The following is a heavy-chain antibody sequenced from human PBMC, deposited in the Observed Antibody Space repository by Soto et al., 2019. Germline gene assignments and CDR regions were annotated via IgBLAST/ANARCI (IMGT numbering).Heavy chain of an antibody. CDR1: GFTFSSYG. Sequence: GGSLRLSCAASGFTFSSYGMHWVRQAPGKGLEWVAVISYDGSNKYYADSVKGRFTISRDNSKNTLYLQMNSLRAEDTAVYYCAKDGWAYSNYVFYWGEGILVTVS. D-gene: IGHD4-4*01. V-gene: IGHV3-30*18. CDR3: AKDGWAYSNYVFY. J-gene: IGHJ4*02. CDR2: ISYDGSNK.